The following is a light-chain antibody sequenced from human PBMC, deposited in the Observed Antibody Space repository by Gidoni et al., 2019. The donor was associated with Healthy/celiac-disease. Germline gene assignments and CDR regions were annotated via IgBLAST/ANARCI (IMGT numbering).Light chain of an antibody. V-gene: IGKV1-39*01. CDR3: QQSYSTPNT. J-gene: IGKJ2*01. CDR2: AAS. Sequence: DIQMTQSPSSLSASVGDRDTITCRASQSISSYLNWYQQKPGKAPKLLIYAASSLQSGVPSRFSGSGSGTDFTLTISSLQPEDFATYYCQQSYSTPNTFGQXTKLEIK. CDR1: QSISSY.